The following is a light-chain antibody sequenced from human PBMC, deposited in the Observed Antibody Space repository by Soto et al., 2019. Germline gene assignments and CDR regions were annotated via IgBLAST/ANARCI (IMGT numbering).Light chain of an antibody. CDR3: SSYAGGNKLV. CDR2: EVA. CDR1: SSDIGASNS. J-gene: IGLJ1*01. Sequence: QLVLTQPPSASGSPGQSVTISCTGTSSDIGASNSVSWYQQHPGKAPKLMIYEVAKRPSGVPDRFSGSKSGNTASLTVSGLQADDEADYYCSSYAGGNKLVFGTGTKVTVL. V-gene: IGLV2-8*01.